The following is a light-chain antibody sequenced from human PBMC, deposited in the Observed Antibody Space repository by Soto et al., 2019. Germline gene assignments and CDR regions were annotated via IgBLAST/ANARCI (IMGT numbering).Light chain of an antibody. CDR1: TGAVTSGHY. CDR2: DTT. CDR3: LLYYSGARV. J-gene: IGLJ2*01. V-gene: IGLV7-46*01. Sequence: QAVVTQEPSLTVSPGGTVTLTCGSSTGAVTSGHYPYWFQQKPGQAPRTLIYDTTKKHSWTPARFSGSLLGGKAALTLSGAQPEDEADYYCLLYYSGARVFGGGTKVTV.